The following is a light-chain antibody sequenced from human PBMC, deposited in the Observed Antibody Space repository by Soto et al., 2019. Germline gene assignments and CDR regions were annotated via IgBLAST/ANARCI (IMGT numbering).Light chain of an antibody. CDR2: EVS. CDR3: SSYAGSNNVV. CDR1: SSDVGGYNY. Sequence: QSALTQPPSASGSPGQSVTISCTGTSSDVGGYNYVSWYQQYPGKAPKLMIYEVSKRPSGVTDRFSGSKSGNTDSLSVSGLQAEDEADYYCSSYAGSNNVVFGGGTKLTVL. J-gene: IGLJ2*01. V-gene: IGLV2-8*01.